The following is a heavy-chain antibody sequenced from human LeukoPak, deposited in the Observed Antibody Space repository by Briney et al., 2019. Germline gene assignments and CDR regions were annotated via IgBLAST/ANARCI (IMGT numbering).Heavy chain of an antibody. V-gene: IGHV1-2*02. Sequence: GASVKVSCKPTGYSFTAYYIFWMRQAPGQGLEWMGWVNPNTGATMYAQKFQGRVTMTRDTSISTAYIDVSRLLSDDTAVYYCARADELGDHHIDSWGQGTLVTVSS. J-gene: IGHJ4*02. CDR3: ARADELGDHHIDS. CDR2: VNPNTGAT. D-gene: IGHD2-21*02. CDR1: GYSFTAYY.